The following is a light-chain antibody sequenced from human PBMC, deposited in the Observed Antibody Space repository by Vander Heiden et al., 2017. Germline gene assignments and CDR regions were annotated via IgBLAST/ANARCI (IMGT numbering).Light chain of an antibody. CDR1: QSISSW. V-gene: IGKV1-5*03. CDR3: KQYNSYPLT. Sequence: DIQMTQSPSTLSASVGDRVTITCRASQSISSWLAWYQQKPGKAPKLLIYKASSLESGVPSRFSGSGSGTEFTLTIGRLQPDDFATYYCKQYNSYPLTFGGGTKVEIK. J-gene: IGKJ4*01. CDR2: KAS.